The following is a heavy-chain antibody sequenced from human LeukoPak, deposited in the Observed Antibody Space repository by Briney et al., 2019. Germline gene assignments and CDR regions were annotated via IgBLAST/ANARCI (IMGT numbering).Heavy chain of an antibody. D-gene: IGHD4-17*01. V-gene: IGHV1-46*01. J-gene: IGHJ5*02. Sequence: ASVKVSCKASGYTFTSYYMHWVRQAPGQGLEWMGIINPSGGSTSYAQKFQGRVTMTRDTSTSTVYMELSSLRSEDTAVYYCAKVPLGDYGDLRFDPWGQGTLVTVSS. CDR3: AKVPLGDYGDLRFDP. CDR1: GYTFTSYY. CDR2: INPSGGST.